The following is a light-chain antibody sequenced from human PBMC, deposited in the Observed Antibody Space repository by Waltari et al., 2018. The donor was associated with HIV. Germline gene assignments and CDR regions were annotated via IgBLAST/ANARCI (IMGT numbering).Light chain of an antibody. CDR1: ALPKQY. CDR2: KDT. Sequence: SYELTQSPSVSVSPGQTARITCPGDALPKQYTSWYQQRPGQATVLVIYKDTQRSSGIPERFSGASSGTTVTLTISGVQAEDEADYYCQSADSIDSYRVFGGGTRLTVL. V-gene: IGLV3-25*03. J-gene: IGLJ3*02. CDR3: QSADSIDSYRV.